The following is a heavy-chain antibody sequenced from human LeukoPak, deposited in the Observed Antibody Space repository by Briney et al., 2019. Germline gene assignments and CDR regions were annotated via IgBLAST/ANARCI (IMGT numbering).Heavy chain of an antibody. D-gene: IGHD3-3*01. CDR1: GGSVINTNW. J-gene: IGHJ4*02. V-gene: IGHV4-4*02. CDR3: AREGGFYRPLDY. Sequence: SGTLSLTCGVSGGSVINTNWWTWVRQPPGKGLEWIGEVHLDGRTNYNPSLESRLTMSVDVSENQVSLKLTSVTDADTAVYYCAREGGFYRPLDYSGQGTLVTVSS. CDR2: VHLDGRT.